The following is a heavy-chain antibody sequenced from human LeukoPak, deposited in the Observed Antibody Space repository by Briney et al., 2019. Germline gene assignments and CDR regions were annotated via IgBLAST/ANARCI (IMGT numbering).Heavy chain of an antibody. D-gene: IGHD6-13*01. CDR2: IWSDGKIE. CDR3: AKDPGTATRGFHMDV. J-gene: IGHJ6*03. Sequence: GGSLRLSCAASGFTFSNYDMHWVRQSPGKGLEWLSLIWSDGKIEQYAASVEGRITISRDNSKNTLYLQMNSLGGEDTAVYYCAKDPGTATRGFHMDVWGKGTRVTVSS. CDR1: GFTFSNYD. V-gene: IGHV3-30*02.